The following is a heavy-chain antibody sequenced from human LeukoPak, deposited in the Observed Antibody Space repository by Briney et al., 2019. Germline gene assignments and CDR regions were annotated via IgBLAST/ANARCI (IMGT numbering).Heavy chain of an antibody. CDR2: INGDGSTT. J-gene: IGHJ1*01. CDR3: ATGNYYDSRGYYTFGH. CDR1: GFTFSRYW. D-gene: IGHD3-22*01. V-gene: IGHV3-74*01. Sequence: GGSLRLSCAASGFTFSRYWMNWVRQAPGKGLVWVSRINGDGSTTSYADSVKGGFTISRDNAKNTLYLQMNSLRAEDTAVYYCATGNYYDSRGYYTFGHWGQGTLVTVSS.